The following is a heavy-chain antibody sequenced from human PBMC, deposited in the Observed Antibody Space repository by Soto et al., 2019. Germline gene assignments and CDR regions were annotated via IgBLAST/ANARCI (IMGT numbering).Heavy chain of an antibody. CDR3: ARYGGYCSSTSCYAEITYYYYGMDV. CDR2: IYPGDSDT. Sequence: PGESLKISCKGSGYSFTSYWIGWVRQMPGKGLEWMGIIYPGDSDTRYSPSFQGQVTISADKSISTAYLQWSSLKASDTAMYYCARYGGYCSSTSCYAEITYYYYGMDVWGQGTTVTVSS. V-gene: IGHV5-51*01. J-gene: IGHJ6*02. CDR1: GYSFTSYW. D-gene: IGHD2-2*01.